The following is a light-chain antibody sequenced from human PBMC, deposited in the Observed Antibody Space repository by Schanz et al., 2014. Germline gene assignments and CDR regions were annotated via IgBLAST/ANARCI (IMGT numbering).Light chain of an antibody. J-gene: IGKJ1*01. CDR3: QQYGRSPWT. Sequence: EIVLTQSPGTLSLSPGERATLSCRASQSVSSNLAWYQQKPGQAPRLLIYGASTRATGIPARFSGSGSGTDFTLTISSLQSEDFAAYYCQQYGRSPWTFGQGTRVEIK. V-gene: IGKV3-15*01. CDR1: QSVSSN. CDR2: GAS.